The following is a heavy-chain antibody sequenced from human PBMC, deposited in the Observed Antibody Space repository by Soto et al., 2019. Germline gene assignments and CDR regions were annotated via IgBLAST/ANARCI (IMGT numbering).Heavy chain of an antibody. J-gene: IGHJ6*02. CDR2: ISGSGGST. V-gene: IGHV3-23*01. CDR1: GFTFSSYA. CDR3: AKDYPHKDMVGYCYYGMDV. Sequence: PGGSLRLSCAASGFTFSSYAMSWVRQAPGKGLEWVSAISGSGGSTYYADSVKGRFTISRDNSKNTLYLQMNSLRAEDTAVYYCAKDYPHKDMVGYCYYGMDVWGQGTTVTVSS. D-gene: IGHD5-18*01.